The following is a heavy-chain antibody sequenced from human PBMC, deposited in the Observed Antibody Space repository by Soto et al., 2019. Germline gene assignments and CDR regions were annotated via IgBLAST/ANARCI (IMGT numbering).Heavy chain of an antibody. J-gene: IGHJ4*02. CDR3: ARGISGSLDY. Sequence: QVQLQQWGAGLLKPSETLSLTYAVYGGSFSGYYWSWIRQPPGKGLEWIGEINHSGSTNYNPSLKSRVTISVDTSKNQFSLKLSSVTAADTAVYYCARGISGSLDYWGQGTLVTVSS. D-gene: IGHD2-15*01. CDR1: GGSFSGYY. CDR2: INHSGST. V-gene: IGHV4-34*01.